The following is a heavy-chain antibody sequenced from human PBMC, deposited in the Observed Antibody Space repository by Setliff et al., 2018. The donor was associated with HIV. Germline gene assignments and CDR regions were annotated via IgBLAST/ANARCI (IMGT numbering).Heavy chain of an antibody. CDR2: ISGSGGST. Sequence: PGESLKISCAASGFTFSDYYMSWIRQAPGKGLEWVSGISGSGGSTYYADSVKGRFTISRDNSKNTLYLQMNSLRAEDTAVYYCAKDPRAAVATICDYWGQGTLVTVSS. J-gene: IGHJ4*02. CDR3: AKDPRAAVATICDY. CDR1: GFTFSDYY. V-gene: IGHV3-23*01. D-gene: IGHD5-12*01.